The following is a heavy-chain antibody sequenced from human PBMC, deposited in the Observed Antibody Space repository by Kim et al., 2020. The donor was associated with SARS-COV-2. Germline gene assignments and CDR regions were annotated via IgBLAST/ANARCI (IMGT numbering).Heavy chain of an antibody. J-gene: IGHJ4*02. V-gene: IGHV3-33*06. CDR3: AKGSPTYCGGDCYHILDY. D-gene: IGHD2-21*02. Sequence: GGSLRLSCAASGFTFSSYAMHWVRQAPGKGLEWVAVIWYDGSNKYYADSVKGRFTISRDNSKNTLYLQMNSLRAEDTAVYYCAKGSPTYCGGDCYHILDYWGQGTLVTVSS. CDR2: IWYDGSNK. CDR1: GFTFSSYA.